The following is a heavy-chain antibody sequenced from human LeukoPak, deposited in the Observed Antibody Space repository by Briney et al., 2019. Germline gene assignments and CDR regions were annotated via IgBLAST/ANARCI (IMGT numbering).Heavy chain of an antibody. CDR2: ISSSGDAI. CDR3: VRDPRGSYPFDY. Sequence: GGSLGLSCAASGFTFSDYYMSWIRQAPGKGLEWVSYISSSGDAIYSADSVKGRFTISRDNAKDSLYLQMDSLRAEVTAVYYCVRDPRGSYPFDYWGQGSPVSVSS. V-gene: IGHV3-11*01. D-gene: IGHD1-26*01. CDR1: GFTFSDYY. J-gene: IGHJ4*02.